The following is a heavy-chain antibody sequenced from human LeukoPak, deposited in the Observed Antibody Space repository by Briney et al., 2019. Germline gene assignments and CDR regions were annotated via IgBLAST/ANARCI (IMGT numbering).Heavy chain of an antibody. D-gene: IGHD5-24*01. CDR1: GGTFNSYA. J-gene: IGHJ6*03. CDR3: ASGSLGDGYGVGDYYQYMDV. Sequence: SVKVSCKASGGTFNSYAISWVRQAPGQGLEWMGGIMPRFGTANYAQEFQGRVTFTTDESASTAYMEVSSLRSEDTAVYYCASGSLGDGYGVGDYYQYMDVWGKGTTVTVSS. V-gene: IGHV1-69*05. CDR2: IMPRFGTA.